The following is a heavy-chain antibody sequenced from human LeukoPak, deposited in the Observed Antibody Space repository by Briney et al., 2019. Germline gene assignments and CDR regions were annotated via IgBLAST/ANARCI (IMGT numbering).Heavy chain of an antibody. J-gene: IGHJ3*02. V-gene: IGHV1-69*05. CDR1: GGTFSSYA. D-gene: IGHD3-10*01. CDR3: ARGFTMVRGGDHAFDI. CDR2: IIPIFGTA. Sequence: SVKISCKASGGTFSSYAISWVRQAPGQGLECMGRIIPIFGTANYAQKFQGRVTITTDESTSTAYMELSSLRSEDTAVYYCARGFTMVRGGDHAFDIWGQGTMVTVSS.